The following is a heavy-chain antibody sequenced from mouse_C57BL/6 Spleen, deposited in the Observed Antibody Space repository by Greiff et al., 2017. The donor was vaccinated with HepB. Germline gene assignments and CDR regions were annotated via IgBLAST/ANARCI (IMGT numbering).Heavy chain of an antibody. CDR3: ASYYGSSPSY. CDR1: GYTFTSYG. V-gene: IGHV1-81*01. J-gene: IGHJ3*01. D-gene: IGHD1-1*01. Sequence: VQLQQSGAELARPGASVKLSCKASGYTFTSYGISWVKQRTGQGLEWIGEIYPRSGNTYYNEKFKGKATLTAAKSSSTAYMELRSLTSEDSAVYFCASYYGSSPSYWGQGTLVTVSA. CDR2: IYPRSGNT.